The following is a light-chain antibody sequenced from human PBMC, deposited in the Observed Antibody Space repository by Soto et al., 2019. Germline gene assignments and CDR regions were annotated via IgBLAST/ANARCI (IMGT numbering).Light chain of an antibody. CDR1: NIASKS. CDR2: YDS. CDR3: QVWDSSSDHRYV. Sequence: SYELTQPPSVSVAPGKTARITCGGNNIASKSVHWYQQKPGQAPVLVIYYDSDRPSGIPERFSGSNSGNTATLTISRVEAGDEADYYCQVWDSSSDHRYVFGTGTKLTVL. V-gene: IGLV3-21*04. J-gene: IGLJ1*01.